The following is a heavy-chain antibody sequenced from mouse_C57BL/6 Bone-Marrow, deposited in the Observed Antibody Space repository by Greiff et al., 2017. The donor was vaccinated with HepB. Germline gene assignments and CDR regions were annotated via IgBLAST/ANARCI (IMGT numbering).Heavy chain of an antibody. J-gene: IGHJ1*03. CDR2: IDPSDSYT. CDR3: ARSSYPYWYFDV. V-gene: IGHV1-59*01. Sequence: VQLQQPGAELVRPGTSVKLSCKASGYTFTSYWMHWVKQRPGQGLEWIGVIDPSDSYTNYNQKFKGKATLTVDTSSSTAYMQLSSLTSEDSAVYYCARSSYPYWYFDVWGTGTTVTVSS. D-gene: IGHD1-1*01. CDR1: GYTFTSYW.